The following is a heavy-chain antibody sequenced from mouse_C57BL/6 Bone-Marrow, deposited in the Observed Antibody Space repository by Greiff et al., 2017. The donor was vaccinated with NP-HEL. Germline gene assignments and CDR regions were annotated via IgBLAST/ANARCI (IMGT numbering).Heavy chain of an antibody. Sequence: VQLQQSGPGLVKPSQSLSLTCSVTGYSITSGYYWNWIRQFPGNKLEWMGYISYDGSNNYNPSLKNRISITRDTSKNQFFLKLNSVTTEDTATYYCARGWLLRVDYWGQGTSVTVSS. D-gene: IGHD2-3*01. CDR3: ARGWLLRVDY. CDR2: ISYDGSN. CDR1: GYSITSGYY. J-gene: IGHJ4*01. V-gene: IGHV3-6*01.